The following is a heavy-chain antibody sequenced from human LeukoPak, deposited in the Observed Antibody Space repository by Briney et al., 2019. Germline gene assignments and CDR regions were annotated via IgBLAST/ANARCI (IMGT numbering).Heavy chain of an antibody. J-gene: IGHJ4*03. CDR3: AREGLFGELFPPTLDY. CDR1: GGTFSSYA. V-gene: IGHV1-69*06. Sequence: SVKVSCKASGGTFSSYAISWVRQAPGQGLEWMGGIIPIFGTANYAQKFQGRVTITADKSTSTAYMELSSLRSEDTAVYYCAREGLFGELFPPTLDYLGQGTLVTVSS. D-gene: IGHD3-10*02. CDR2: IIPIFGTA.